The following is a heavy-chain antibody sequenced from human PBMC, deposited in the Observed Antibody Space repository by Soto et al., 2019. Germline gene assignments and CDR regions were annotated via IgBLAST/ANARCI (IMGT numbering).Heavy chain of an antibody. V-gene: IGHV4-31*03. CDR3: ARQWASGFEI. Sequence: QERLQESGPGLVKPSQTLSLTCTVSGVSISSGAYYWSWIRQRPGKGLEWTGHIYYTGSTYYNASLKRRIKISIDTSKNQFSLKLTSVRAADTAVYYCARQWASGFEIWGQGTLVTVSS. D-gene: IGHD5-12*01. CDR1: GVSISSGAYY. J-gene: IGHJ3*02. CDR2: IYYTGST.